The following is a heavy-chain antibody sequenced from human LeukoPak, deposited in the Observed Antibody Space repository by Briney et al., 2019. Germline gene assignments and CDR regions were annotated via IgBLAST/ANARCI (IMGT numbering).Heavy chain of an antibody. CDR3: ARKEGMITYGGVKEWYMDV. CDR1: GGSISSGSYY. Sequence: SETLSLTCTVSGGSISSGSYYWSWIRQPPGKGLEWIGSFYHSGSTYYNPSLKSRVTISVDTSKNQFSLKLSSVTAADTAVYYCARKEGMITYGGVKEWYMDVWGKGTTVTVSS. CDR2: FYHSGST. V-gene: IGHV4-39*07. D-gene: IGHD3-16*01. J-gene: IGHJ6*03.